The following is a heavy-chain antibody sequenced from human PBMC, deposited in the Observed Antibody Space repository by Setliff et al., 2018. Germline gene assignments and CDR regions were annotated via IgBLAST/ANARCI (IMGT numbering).Heavy chain of an antibody. CDR3: ARQDRFYDRSVFVEYFQH. J-gene: IGHJ1*01. V-gene: IGHV4-59*08. Sequence: KSSETLSLTCSVSDDSITSYYWSWIRQPPGKGLEWLGYVYYDGTTNYNPSLESRVTMSVDTSKNQISLKLTSVTAADTAVYYCARQDRFYDRSVFVEYFQHWGQGALVTVSS. D-gene: IGHD3-22*01. CDR1: DDSITSYY. CDR2: VYYDGTT.